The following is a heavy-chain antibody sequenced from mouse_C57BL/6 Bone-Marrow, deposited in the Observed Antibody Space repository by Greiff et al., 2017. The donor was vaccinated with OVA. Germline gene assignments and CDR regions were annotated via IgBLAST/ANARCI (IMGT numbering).Heavy chain of an antibody. J-gene: IGHJ2*01. V-gene: IGHV2-5*01. CDR2: IWSGGST. CDR1: GFSLTSYG. CDR3: DKSDGSRYGYYFDY. Sequence: QVQLKESGPGLVQPSQSLSITCTVSGFSLTSYGVHWVRQSPGKGLEWLGVIWSGGSTAYNAAFMSRLSITKDNSKSQVFFKMNSLQADDTAIYYGDKSDGSRYGYYFDYWGQGTTLTVSS. D-gene: IGHD1-1*01.